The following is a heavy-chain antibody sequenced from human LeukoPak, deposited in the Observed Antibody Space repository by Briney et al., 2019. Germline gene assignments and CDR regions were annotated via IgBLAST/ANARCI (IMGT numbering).Heavy chain of an antibody. D-gene: IGHD5-18*01. CDR3: ARGPYSYGYLAYYAMDV. J-gene: IGHJ6*02. V-gene: IGHV4-34*01. CDR2: INHSGST. Sequence: KASETLSLTCAVYGGSFSGYYWSWIRQPPGKGLEWIGEINHSGSTNYNPSLKSRVTISVDTSKNQFSLKLSSVTAADTAVYYCARGPYSYGYLAYYAMDVWGQGTTVTVSS. CDR1: GGSFSGYY.